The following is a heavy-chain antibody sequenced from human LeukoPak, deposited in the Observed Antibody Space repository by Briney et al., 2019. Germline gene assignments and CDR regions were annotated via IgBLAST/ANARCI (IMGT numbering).Heavy chain of an antibody. D-gene: IGHD1-26*01. CDR1: AFTFSSYS. V-gene: IGHV3-21*01. CDR3: TREKQVGASSDY. CDR2: ISSSTYI. Sequence: PGGSLRLSCAASAFTFSSYSMNWVRQAPGKGLEWVSSISSSTYIYYADSVKGRFTISRDNAKNSLYLQMNSLRAEDTAVYYCTREKQVGASSDYWGQGTLVTVSS. J-gene: IGHJ4*02.